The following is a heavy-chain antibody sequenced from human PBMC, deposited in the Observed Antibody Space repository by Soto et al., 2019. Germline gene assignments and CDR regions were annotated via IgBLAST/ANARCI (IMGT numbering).Heavy chain of an antibody. CDR2: VSHSGST. CDR1: SGSITSSNW. J-gene: IGHJ4*02. D-gene: IGHD5-12*01. Sequence: QVQLQESGPGLVKPSGTLSLTCAVSSGSITSSNWWSWVRQPPGKGLEWIGEVSHSGSTNYIPSLKSRVTISVDKSRHQFSLRLNSVTAADTAVYYCARNRYGGYDFDFWGQGTLVTVSS. CDR3: ARNRYGGYDFDF. V-gene: IGHV4-4*02.